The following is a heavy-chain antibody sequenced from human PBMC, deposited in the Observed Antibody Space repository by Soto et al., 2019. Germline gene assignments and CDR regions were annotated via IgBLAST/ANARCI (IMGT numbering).Heavy chain of an antibody. D-gene: IGHD3-3*01. CDR2: IYYSGST. CDR1: GGSISSYY. J-gene: IGHJ6*02. V-gene: IGHV4-59*01. Sequence: KASETLSLTCTVSGGSISSYYWSWIRQPPGKGLEWIGYIYYSGSTNYNPSLKSRVTISVDTSKNQFSLKLSSVTAADTAVYYCARTGNDFWSGYYRDYGMDVWGQGTTVTVSS. CDR3: ARTGNDFWSGYYRDYGMDV.